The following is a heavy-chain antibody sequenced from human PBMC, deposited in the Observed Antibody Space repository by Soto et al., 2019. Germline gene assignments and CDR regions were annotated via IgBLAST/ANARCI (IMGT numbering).Heavy chain of an antibody. D-gene: IGHD3-9*01. V-gene: IGHV3-30*18. Sequence: ESGGGVVQPGRSLRLSCAASGFTFSSYGMHWVRQAPGKGLEWVAVISYDGSNKYYADSVKGRFTISRDNSKNTLYLQMNSLRAEDTAVYYCAKDLVLTGYSSYYYGMDVWGQGTTVTVSS. J-gene: IGHJ6*02. CDR1: GFTFSSYG. CDR2: ISYDGSNK. CDR3: AKDLVLTGYSSYYYGMDV.